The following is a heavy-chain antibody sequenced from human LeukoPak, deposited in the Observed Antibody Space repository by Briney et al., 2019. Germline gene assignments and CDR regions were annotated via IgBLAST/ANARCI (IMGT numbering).Heavy chain of an antibody. CDR1: GYTFTSYG. CDR2: ISAYNGNT. CDR3: ARDYYDSSGYWGLTYYYGMDV. Sequence: ASVKVSCKASGYTFTSYGISWVRQAPGQGLEWVGWISAYNGNTNYAQKLQGRVTMTTDTSTSTAYMELRSLRSDDTAVYYCARDYYDSSGYWGLTYYYGMDVWGQGTTVTVSS. V-gene: IGHV1-18*01. J-gene: IGHJ6*02. D-gene: IGHD3-22*01.